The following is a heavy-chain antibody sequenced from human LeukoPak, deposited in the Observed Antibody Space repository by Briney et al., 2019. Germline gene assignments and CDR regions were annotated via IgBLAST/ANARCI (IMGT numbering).Heavy chain of an antibody. V-gene: IGHV5-51*01. CDR2: IYPGDSDT. CDR1: GYSFTSYW. D-gene: IGHD3-9*01. Sequence: NPGESPKISCKGSGYSFTSYWIGWVRQMPGKGLEWMGIIYPGDSDTRYSPSFQGQVTISADKSISTAYLQWSSLKASDTAMYYCAGRKGFDWLLQDAFDIWGQGTMVTVSS. J-gene: IGHJ3*02. CDR3: AGRKGFDWLLQDAFDI.